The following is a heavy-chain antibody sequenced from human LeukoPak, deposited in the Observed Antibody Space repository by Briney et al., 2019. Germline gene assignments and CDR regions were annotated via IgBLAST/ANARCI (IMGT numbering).Heavy chain of an antibody. CDR2: INQGGNVQ. D-gene: IGHD4-23*01. Sequence: GGSLRLSCVASGFTLSNFLMYWVRQAPRKGLEWVANINQGGNVQHYVDSVKGRFTISRDNAENSLNLHMNSLRADDTAVYYCARGDGGDQGYFQDWGQGTLVTVSS. J-gene: IGHJ1*01. CDR1: GFTLSNFL. V-gene: IGHV3-7*04. CDR3: ARGDGGDQGYFQD.